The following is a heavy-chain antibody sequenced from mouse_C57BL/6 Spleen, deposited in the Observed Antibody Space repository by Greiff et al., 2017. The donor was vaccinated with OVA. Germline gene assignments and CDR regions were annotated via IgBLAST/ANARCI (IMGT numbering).Heavy chain of an antibody. D-gene: IGHD1-1*01. Sequence: LQESGAELVRPGASVTLSCKASGYTFTDYEMHWVKQTPVHGLEWIGAIDPETGGTAYNQKFKGKAILTADKSSSTAYMELRSLTSEDSAVYYCTREGYGSSHWYFDVWGTGTTVTVSS. J-gene: IGHJ1*03. CDR1: GYTFTDYE. V-gene: IGHV1-15*01. CDR2: IDPETGGT. CDR3: TREGYGSSHWYFDV.